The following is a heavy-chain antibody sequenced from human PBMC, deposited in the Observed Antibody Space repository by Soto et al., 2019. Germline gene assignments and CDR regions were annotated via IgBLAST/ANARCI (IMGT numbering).Heavy chain of an antibody. V-gene: IGHV3-73*01. J-gene: IGHJ6*02. CDR2: IRSKANSYAT. Sequence: HPGGSLRLSCAASGFTFSGSAMHWVRQASGKGLEWVGRIRSKANSYATAYAASVKGRFTISRDDSKNTAYLQMNSLKTEDTAVYYCTRLLWFGVGGYYGMDVWGQGTTVTVSS. D-gene: IGHD3-10*01. CDR3: TRLLWFGVGGYYGMDV. CDR1: GFTFSGSA.